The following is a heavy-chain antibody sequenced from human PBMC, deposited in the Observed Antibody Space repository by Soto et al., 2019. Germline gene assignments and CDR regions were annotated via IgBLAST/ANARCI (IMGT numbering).Heavy chain of an antibody. CDR2: IYSGGST. V-gene: IGHV3-53*01. Sequence: EVQLVESGGGLIQPGGSLRLSCAASGFTVSSNYMSWVRQAPGKGLEWVSVIYSGGSTYYADSVKGRFTISSDNSKNTLYLQMNSLRAEDTAVYYCARGPGYCVSTSCLNWFDPWGQGTLVTVSS. D-gene: IGHD2-2*01. J-gene: IGHJ5*02. CDR3: ARGPGYCVSTSCLNWFDP. CDR1: GFTVSSNY.